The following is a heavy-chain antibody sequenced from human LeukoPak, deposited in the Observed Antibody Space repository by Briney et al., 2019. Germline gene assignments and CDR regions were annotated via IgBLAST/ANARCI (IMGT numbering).Heavy chain of an antibody. J-gene: IGHJ4*02. V-gene: IGHV3-21*01. CDR3: ARSHDTMVRGVMSY. Sequence: GGSLRLSCAASGFTFCSYSMNWVRQAPGKGLEWVSSISSSSSYIYYADSVKGRFTISRDNAKNSLYLQMNSLRAEDTAVYYCARSHDTMVRGVMSYWGQGTLVTVSS. CDR2: ISSSSSYI. D-gene: IGHD3-10*01. CDR1: GFTFCSYS.